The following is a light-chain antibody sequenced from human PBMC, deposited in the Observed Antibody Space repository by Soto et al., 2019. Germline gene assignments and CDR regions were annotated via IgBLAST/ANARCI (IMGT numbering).Light chain of an antibody. CDR1: SSDVGGYNY. J-gene: IGLJ2*01. V-gene: IGLV2-14*01. CDR3: SSYTSSSTYVV. Sequence: QSALTQPASVSESPGQSITISCTGTSSDVGGYNYVSWYQQHPGKAPKLMIYDVSNRPSGVSNRFSGSKSGNTASLTISGLQAEDGGDYYCSSYTSSSTYVVFGGGTKLTVL. CDR2: DVS.